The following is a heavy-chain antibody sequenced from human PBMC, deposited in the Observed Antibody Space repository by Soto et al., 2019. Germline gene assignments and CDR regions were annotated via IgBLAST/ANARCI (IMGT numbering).Heavy chain of an antibody. D-gene: IGHD1-1*01. V-gene: IGHV1-69*02. CDR2: IIPILGIA. J-gene: IGHJ6*03. CDR3: ASGTTGTTPYYYMDV. CDR1: GGTFSSYT. Sequence: QVQLVQSGAEVKKPGSSGKVSCKASGGTFSSYTISWVRQAPGHGLEWMGRIIPILGIANYAQKFQGRVTITADKSTSTAYMELSRLRSEDTAVYYCASGTTGTTPYYYMDVWGKGTTVAVSS.